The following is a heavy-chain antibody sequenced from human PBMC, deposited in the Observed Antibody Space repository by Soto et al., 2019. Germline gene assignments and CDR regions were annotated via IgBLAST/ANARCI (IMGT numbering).Heavy chain of an antibody. D-gene: IGHD3-10*01. Sequence: QVLLVQSGPEVKKPGSSVKVSCKASGGTFNNYAINWVRQAPGKGLEWMGGIIPTFGTGKHAQKFQGRVTITADESTTTAYMELNSLRSDDTAIYYCASFDGTLVRGGRSAPYEMDVGGQGTTVIVSS. CDR2: IIPTFGTG. CDR3: ASFDGTLVRGGRSAPYEMDV. V-gene: IGHV1-69*01. CDR1: GGTFNNYA. J-gene: IGHJ6*02.